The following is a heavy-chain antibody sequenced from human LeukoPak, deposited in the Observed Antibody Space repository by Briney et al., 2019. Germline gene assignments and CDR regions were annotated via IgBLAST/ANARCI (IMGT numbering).Heavy chain of an antibody. Sequence: GGSLRLSCAASGFTFSSYWMHWVRQAPGKGLVGVSRINDDGRSTSYADSVKGRFTISRDSAKNTLYLQMNSLRAEDTAVYYCARVRWGGLYYFDYWGQGTLVTVSS. CDR2: INDDGRST. D-gene: IGHD3-16*01. CDR3: ARVRWGGLYYFDY. V-gene: IGHV3-74*01. J-gene: IGHJ4*02. CDR1: GFTFSSYW.